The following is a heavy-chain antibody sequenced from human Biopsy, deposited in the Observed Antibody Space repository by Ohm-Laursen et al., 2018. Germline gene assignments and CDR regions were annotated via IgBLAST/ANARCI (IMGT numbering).Heavy chain of an antibody. J-gene: IGHJ4*02. V-gene: IGHV3-48*03. CDR1: GFIFSNYA. D-gene: IGHD6-13*01. CDR2: ISSGGGII. Sequence: GSLRLSCAASGFIFSNYAMNWVRQAPGKGLECLSYISSGGGIIYYADSVKGRFTISRDNAKNSLFLQMNSLRAEDTAVYYCERGMRSSPNYWGQGTLVTVSS. CDR3: ERGMRSSPNY.